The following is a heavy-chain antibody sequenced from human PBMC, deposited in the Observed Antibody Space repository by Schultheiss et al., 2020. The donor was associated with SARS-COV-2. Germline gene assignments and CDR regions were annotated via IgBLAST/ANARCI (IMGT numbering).Heavy chain of an antibody. CDR2: INAGNGNT. D-gene: IGHD4-23*01. CDR1: GYTFTGYY. Sequence: ASVKVSCKASGYTFTGYYMHWVRQAPGQRLEWMGWINAGNGNTKYSQKFQGRVTITRDTSASTAYMELSSLRSEDTAVYYCARGGGRYYYYGMDVWGQGTTVTVSS. V-gene: IGHV1-3*01. CDR3: ARGGGRYYYYGMDV. J-gene: IGHJ6*02.